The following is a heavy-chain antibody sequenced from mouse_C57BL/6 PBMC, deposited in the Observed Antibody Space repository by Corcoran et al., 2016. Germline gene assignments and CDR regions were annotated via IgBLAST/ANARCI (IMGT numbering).Heavy chain of an antibody. CDR1: GYTFTTYG. V-gene: IGHV9-3*01. CDR3: ARRYFDV. Sequence: QIQLVQSGPELKKPGETVKISCKASGYTFTTYGMSWVKQAPGKGLKWMGWINTYSGVPTYADDFKGRFAFSLETSASTAYLQINNLKNGDTATYFCARRYFDVWGTGTTVTVSS. J-gene: IGHJ1*03. CDR2: INTYSGVP.